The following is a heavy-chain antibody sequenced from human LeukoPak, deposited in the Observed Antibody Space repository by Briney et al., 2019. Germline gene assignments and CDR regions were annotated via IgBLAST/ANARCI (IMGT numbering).Heavy chain of an antibody. J-gene: IGHJ4*02. CDR2: ISKNGDAT. CDR3: VRAGYETSRYYFFDY. V-gene: IGHV3-64*01. CDR1: GFTFSDYA. Sequence: GGSLRLPCAASGFTFSDYAIHWVRQAPGKGLEYLSSISKNGDATYYINSVKGRFTISRDNSKNTVDLQMGGLRPEDMAVYYCVRAGYETSRYYFFDYWGQGTLVTVSS. D-gene: IGHD3-22*01.